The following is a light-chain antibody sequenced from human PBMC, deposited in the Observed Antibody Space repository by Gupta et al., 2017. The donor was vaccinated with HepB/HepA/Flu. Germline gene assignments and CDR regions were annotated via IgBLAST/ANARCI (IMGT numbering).Light chain of an antibody. V-gene: IGKV1-17*01. CDR1: EDIRNY. CDR2: GAY. J-gene: IGKJ1*01. CDR3: RQQNTFPWT. Sequence: DIQMTQSPSSLSASVGDRVTITCRASEDIRNYLGWFQQKPGNAPKRLIYGAYKLQSGVPSRFSGRGSGTEFSLTISSLQPEDFATYYCRQQNTFPWTFGQGTKVEVK.